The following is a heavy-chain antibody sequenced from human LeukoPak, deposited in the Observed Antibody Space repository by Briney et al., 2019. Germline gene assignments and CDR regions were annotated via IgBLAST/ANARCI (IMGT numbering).Heavy chain of an antibody. CDR3: ARGPRAAADDY. CDR2: INAGNGNT. CDR1: GYTFINFA. J-gene: IGHJ4*02. V-gene: IGHV1-3*01. Sequence: ASVKVSCKASGYTFINFAINWGRQAPGPRPEWMGWINAGNGNTKYSQKFQGRVTITRDTSASTAYMELSSLTSEDTAVYYCARGPRAAADDYWGQGTLVTVSS. D-gene: IGHD6-13*01.